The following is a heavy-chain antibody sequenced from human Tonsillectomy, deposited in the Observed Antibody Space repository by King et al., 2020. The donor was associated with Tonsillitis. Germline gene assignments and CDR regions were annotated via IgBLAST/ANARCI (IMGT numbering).Heavy chain of an antibody. CDR2: INHSGNT. J-gene: IGHJ4*02. D-gene: IGHD1-26*01. V-gene: IGHV4-34*01. CDR3: ARVSGSYGGGFDS. CDR1: GGPFSDYY. Sequence: VQLQQWGAGLLKPSDTLSLTCAVYGGPFSDYYWSWIRQPPGKGLEWIWQINHSGNTNYNPSLKSRVTMSVDTSKNQVSVRLSSVTAADTAVYYCARVSGSYGGGFDSWGQGTLVTVSS.